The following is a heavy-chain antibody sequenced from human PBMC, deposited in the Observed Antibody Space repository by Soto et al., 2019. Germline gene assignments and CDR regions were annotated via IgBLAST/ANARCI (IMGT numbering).Heavy chain of an antibody. D-gene: IGHD3-10*01. Sequence: SETLSLTCTVSGGSISSSSYYWGWIRQPPGKGLEWIGSIYYSGSTYYNPSLKSRVTISVDTSKNQFSLKLSSVTAADTAVYYCARHLPPLYYDGSGSYYIPALQFDPWGQGTLVTVSS. CDR3: ARHLPPLYYDGSGSYYIPALQFDP. CDR1: GGSISSSSYY. CDR2: IYYSGST. V-gene: IGHV4-39*01. J-gene: IGHJ5*02.